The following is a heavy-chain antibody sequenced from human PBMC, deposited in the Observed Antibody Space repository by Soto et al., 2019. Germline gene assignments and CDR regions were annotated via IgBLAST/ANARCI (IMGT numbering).Heavy chain of an antibody. CDR1: GFTFSSYA. CDR2: ISYDGSNK. J-gene: IGHJ4*02. D-gene: IGHD6-13*01. Sequence: QVQLVESGGGVVQPGRSLRLSCAASGFTFSSYAMHWVRQAPGKGLEWVAVISYDGSNKYYEDSVKGRFTISRDNSKNTLYLQMNSLRAEDTAVYYCARDRIYSSSWHDYWGQGTLVTVSS. CDR3: ARDRIYSSSWHDY. V-gene: IGHV3-30-3*01.